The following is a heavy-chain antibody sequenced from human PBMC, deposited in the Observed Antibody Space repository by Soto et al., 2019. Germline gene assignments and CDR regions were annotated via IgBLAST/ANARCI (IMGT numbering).Heavy chain of an antibody. CDR1: GGSVSSGSYY. CDR3: ASGGIAAAGTLSY. Sequence: SETLSLTCTVSGGSVSSGSYYWSWIQQPPGKGLEWIGYIYYSGSTNYNPSLKSRVTISVDTSKNQFSLKLSSVTAADTAVYYCASGGIAAAGTLSYWGQGTLVTVSS. J-gene: IGHJ4*02. D-gene: IGHD6-13*01. CDR2: IYYSGST. V-gene: IGHV4-61*01.